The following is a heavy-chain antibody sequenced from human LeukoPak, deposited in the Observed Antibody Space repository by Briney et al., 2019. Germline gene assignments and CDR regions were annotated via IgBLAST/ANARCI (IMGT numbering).Heavy chain of an antibody. D-gene: IGHD2-8*01. CDR3: ATLTAEGLYCTNGVCLYFDY. CDR2: FDPEDGET. Sequence: GAPVKVSCKVSGYTLTELSMHWVRQAPGKGLEWMGGFDPEDGETIYAQKFQGRVTMTEDTSTDTAYMELSSLRSEDTAVYYCATLTAEGLYCTNGVCLYFDYWGQGTLVTVSS. J-gene: IGHJ4*02. V-gene: IGHV1-24*01. CDR1: GYTLTELS.